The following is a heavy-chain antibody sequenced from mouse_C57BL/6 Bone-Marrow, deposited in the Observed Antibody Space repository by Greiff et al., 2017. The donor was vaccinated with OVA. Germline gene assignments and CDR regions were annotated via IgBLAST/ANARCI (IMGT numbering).Heavy chain of an antibody. Sequence: QVQLQQSGAELVRPGTSVKMSCKASGYTFTNYWIGWAKQRPGHGLEWIGDIYPGGGYTNYNEKFKGKATLTADKSSSTAYMQFSSLTSEDSAIYYCARLEVTTVVADWYFDVWGTGTTVTVSS. CDR1: GYTFTNYW. CDR3: ARLEVTTVVADWYFDV. CDR2: IYPGGGYT. J-gene: IGHJ1*03. D-gene: IGHD1-1*01. V-gene: IGHV1-63*01.